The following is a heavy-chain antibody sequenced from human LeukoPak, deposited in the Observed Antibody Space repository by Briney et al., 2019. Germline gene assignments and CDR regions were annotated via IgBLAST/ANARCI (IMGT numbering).Heavy chain of an antibody. Sequence: GGSLRLSCAASGFTFSNYGMHWVRQVPGKGLEWVAAIWFDGIRKYYADSVKGRFTISRDNSKNTLYLQMNSLRAEDTAVYYCASGTYGDYVVDYFDYWGQGTLVTVSS. D-gene: IGHD4-17*01. CDR2: IWFDGIRK. J-gene: IGHJ4*02. CDR3: ASGTYGDYVVDYFDY. CDR1: GFTFSNYG. V-gene: IGHV3-33*01.